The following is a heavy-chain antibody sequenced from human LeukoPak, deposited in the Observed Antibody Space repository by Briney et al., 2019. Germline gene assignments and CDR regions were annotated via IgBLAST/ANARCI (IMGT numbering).Heavy chain of an antibody. CDR3: ARWASVAARPWYYYYYMDV. J-gene: IGHJ6*03. CDR1: GGSISSYY. CDR2: IYTSGST. V-gene: IGHV4-4*07. D-gene: IGHD6-6*01. Sequence: TSETLSLTCTVSGGSISSYYWSWIRQPAGKGLEWIGRIYTSGSTNYNPSLKSRVPMSVDTSKNQFSLKLSSVTAADTAVYYCARWASVAARPWYYYYYMDVWGKGTTVTVSS.